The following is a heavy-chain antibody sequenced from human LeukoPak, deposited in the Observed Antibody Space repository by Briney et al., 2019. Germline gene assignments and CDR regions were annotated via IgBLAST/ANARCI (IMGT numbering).Heavy chain of an antibody. V-gene: IGHV1-18*01. CDR3: ARDKAVTTELTQYFQH. Sequence: ASVKVSCKTTGYTFIIHGISWVRQAPGQGLEWMGWISPYNGYTNYAQKFQFRVTMTTDTSTSTAYMELRSLTSDDTAVYYCARDKAVTTELTQYFQHWGQGTLVTVSS. CDR2: ISPYNGYT. CDR1: GYTFIIHG. D-gene: IGHD4-11*01. J-gene: IGHJ1*01.